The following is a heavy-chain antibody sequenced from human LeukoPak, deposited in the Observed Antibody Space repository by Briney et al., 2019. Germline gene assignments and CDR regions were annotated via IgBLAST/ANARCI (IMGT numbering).Heavy chain of an antibody. V-gene: IGHV3-30*02. Sequence: GGSLRLSCAASTFSFSSHGLYWVRQAPGKGLEWVAFIYKDENDKGYVDSVKGRFTISRDNSNNMLYLQMNSLRADDAAVYYCATLVKTGEGGRGYFDHWGQGTLLTVSS. CDR2: IYKDENDK. CDR3: ATLVKTGEGGRGYFDH. D-gene: IGHD7-27*01. J-gene: IGHJ4*02. CDR1: TFSFSSHG.